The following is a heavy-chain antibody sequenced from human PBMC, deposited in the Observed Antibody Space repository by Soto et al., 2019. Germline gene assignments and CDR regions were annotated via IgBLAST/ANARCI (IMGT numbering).Heavy chain of an antibody. Sequence: GGSLRLSCAASGFTFSNYAMSWVRQAPRKGLEWVSAISGNGGDYTYYADSVKGRFTISRDNSKNTLYLQMNSLRAEDTAVYYCVPLCRYCSTTTPSWGQGTLVTVSS. CDR2: ISGNGGDYT. CDR3: VPLCRYCSTTTPS. CDR1: GFTFSNYA. D-gene: IGHD2-2*01. J-gene: IGHJ4*02. V-gene: IGHV3-23*01.